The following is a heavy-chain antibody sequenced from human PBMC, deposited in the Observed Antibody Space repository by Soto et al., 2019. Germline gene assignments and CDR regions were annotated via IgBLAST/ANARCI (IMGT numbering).Heavy chain of an antibody. D-gene: IGHD6-13*01. CDR2: IYWDDDK. V-gene: IGHV2-5*02. CDR1: GVSLSTRGVG. CDR3: ANIAAAAPFDY. J-gene: IGHJ4*02. Sequence: SGPTMVNPTHTLPLPCTFSGVSLSTRGVGVGWIRQPPGKALEWLALIYWDDDKRYSPSLKSRLTITKDTSKNQVVLTMTNMDPVDTATYYCANIAAAAPFDYWGQGTLVTVSS.